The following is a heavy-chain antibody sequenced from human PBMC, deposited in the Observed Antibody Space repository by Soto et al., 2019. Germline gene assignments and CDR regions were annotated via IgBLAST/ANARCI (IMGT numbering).Heavy chain of an antibody. V-gene: IGHV3-30*18. D-gene: IGHD6-6*01. Sequence: GGSLRLSCAASGFTFSSYGMHWVRQAPGKGLEWVAVISYDGSNKYYADSVKGRFTISRDNSKNTLYLQMNSLRAEDTAVYYCAKWVAARPLYYVMDGQGQATRVTLS. CDR3: AKWVAARPLYYVMDG. J-gene: IGHJ6*02. CDR2: ISYDGSNK. CDR1: GFTFSSYG.